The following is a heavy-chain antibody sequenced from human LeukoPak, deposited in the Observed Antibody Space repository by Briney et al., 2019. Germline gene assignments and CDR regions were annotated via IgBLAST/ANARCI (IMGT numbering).Heavy chain of an antibody. CDR1: GFTFSSYS. V-gene: IGHV3-21*01. CDR3: ARARVTGTDFDY. Sequence: PAGSLRLSCAASGFTFSSYSMNWVRQAPGKGLEWVSSISSRSSCIYYPDSVKGRFTISRDNAKNSVYLQMNCLTAEDTAVYYCARARVTGTDFDYWGQGTLVTVSS. CDR2: ISSRSSCI. J-gene: IGHJ4*02. D-gene: IGHD1-7*01.